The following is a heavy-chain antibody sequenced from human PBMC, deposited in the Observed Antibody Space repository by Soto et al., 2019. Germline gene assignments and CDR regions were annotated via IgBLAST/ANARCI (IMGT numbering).Heavy chain of an antibody. J-gene: IGHJ4*02. CDR3: ARSANTYGSPFDY. CDR1: GFTVGNNY. CDR2: IHRGGST. V-gene: IGHV3-66*01. Sequence: EVHLVESGGGLVQPGGSLRLSCAASGFTVGNNYMSWVRQAPGKGLEWVSIIHRGGSTSYADSVKGRFTISRDSSKNIFYLQINGLPADDTAVYYCARSANTYGSPFDYWGQGALVTVSS. D-gene: IGHD3-10*01.